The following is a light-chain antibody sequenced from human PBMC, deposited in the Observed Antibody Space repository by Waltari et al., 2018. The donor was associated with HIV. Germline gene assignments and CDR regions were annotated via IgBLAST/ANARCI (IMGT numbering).Light chain of an antibody. CDR1: SSTIGSND. V-gene: IGLV1-47*01. CDR3: ATWDDSLSGVV. CDR2: RND. Sequence: QSLLTPPPSASGTPGQKATISCSGSSSTIGSNDVYWYQQRPGAAPKLLMYRNDQRPSGVPDRFSGSKSGTSASLAISGPRSEDEADYTCATWDDSLSGVVFGGGTKLNVL. J-gene: IGLJ2*01.